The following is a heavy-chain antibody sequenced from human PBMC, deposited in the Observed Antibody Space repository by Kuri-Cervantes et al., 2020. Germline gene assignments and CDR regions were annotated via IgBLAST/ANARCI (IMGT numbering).Heavy chain of an antibody. D-gene: IGHD6-13*01. CDR3: AKGGAGLYSSSWYFGY. V-gene: IGHV3-33*03. CDR2: IWYDGSNK. CDR1: GFTFSSYG. Sequence: GGSLRLSCAASGFTFSSYGMHWVRQAPGKGLEWVAVIWYDGSNKYYADSVKGRFTISRDNAKNSLYLQMNSLRAEDTALYYCAKGGAGLYSSSWYFGYWGQGTLVTVSS. J-gene: IGHJ4*02.